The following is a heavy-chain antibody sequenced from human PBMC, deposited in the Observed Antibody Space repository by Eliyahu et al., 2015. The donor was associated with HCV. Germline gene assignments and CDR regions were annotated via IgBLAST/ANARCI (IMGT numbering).Heavy chain of an antibody. V-gene: IGHV3-11*01. J-gene: IGHJ6*02. CDR3: ARVPEGGMDV. Sequence: QVQLVESGGGLVKPGGSLXXXCAASGFTFSNYYXTWIRQAPGKGLEWVSYISASGTTIYHADSVKGRFTISRDNAKNSLFLQMNSLRAEDTAVYYCARVPEGGMDVWGQGTTVTVSS. CDR1: GFTFSNYY. CDR2: ISASGTTI.